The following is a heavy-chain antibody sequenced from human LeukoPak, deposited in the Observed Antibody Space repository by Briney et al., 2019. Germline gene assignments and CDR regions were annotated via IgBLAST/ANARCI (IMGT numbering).Heavy chain of an antibody. CDR3: ARDSGDGYRSDYWYFDL. Sequence: SVKVSCKASGGTFSSYAISWVRQAPGQGLEWMGRIIPILGIANYAQKFQGRVTITADKSTSTAYMELSSLRSEDTAVYYCARDSGDGYRSDYWYFDLWGRGTLVTVSS. CDR2: IIPILGIA. V-gene: IGHV1-69*04. D-gene: IGHD5-24*01. CDR1: GGTFSSYA. J-gene: IGHJ2*01.